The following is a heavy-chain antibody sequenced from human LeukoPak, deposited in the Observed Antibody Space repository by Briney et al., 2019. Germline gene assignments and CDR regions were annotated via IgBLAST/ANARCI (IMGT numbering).Heavy chain of an antibody. V-gene: IGHV4-39*01. Sequence: PSETLSLTCTVSGVSSSSSTYYWDCIRQPPGQRLQWIGSNYYSGSTSYHPSLNSLVTISLDTSTNQFLLKLSSASAADTALYYCARTGYCSGGGCYRGAFDIWGQGTMVTVSS. D-gene: IGHD2-15*01. CDR1: GVSSSSSTYY. CDR3: ARTGYCSGGGCYRGAFDI. J-gene: IGHJ3*02. CDR2: NYYSGST.